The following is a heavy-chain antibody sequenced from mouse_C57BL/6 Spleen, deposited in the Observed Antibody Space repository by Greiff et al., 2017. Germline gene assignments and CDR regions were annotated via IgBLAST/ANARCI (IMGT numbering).Heavy chain of an antibody. CDR2: ISSGGSYT. CDR3: ARHNYSNWAY. D-gene: IGHD2-5*01. V-gene: IGHV5-6*01. Sequence: EVQLQESGGDLVKPGGSLKLSCAASGFTFSSYGMSWVRQTPDKRLEWVATISSGGSYTYYPDSVKGRITISRDNAKNTLYLQMSSLKSEDTAMYYCARHNYSNWAYWGQGTLVTVSA. CDR1: GFTFSSYG. J-gene: IGHJ3*01.